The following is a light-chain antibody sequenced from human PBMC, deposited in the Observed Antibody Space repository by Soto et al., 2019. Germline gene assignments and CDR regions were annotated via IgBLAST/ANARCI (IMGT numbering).Light chain of an antibody. Sequence: QSALTQPRSVSGSPGQSVSISCTGTTSDVGSYNYVSWYQQHPGKAPRLMIYDVRKRPSGVPDRFSGSKSGNTASLTISGLRAEDEADYYCCSYAGSYVWVFGGGTKLNVL. V-gene: IGLV2-11*01. CDR2: DVR. CDR1: TSDVGSYNY. CDR3: CSYAGSYVWV. J-gene: IGLJ3*02.